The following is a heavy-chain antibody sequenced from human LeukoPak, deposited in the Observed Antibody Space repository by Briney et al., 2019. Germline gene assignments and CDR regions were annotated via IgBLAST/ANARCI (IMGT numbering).Heavy chain of an antibody. J-gene: IGHJ4*02. CDR1: TFIFSDYA. V-gene: IGHV3-23*01. Sequence: GGSLRLSCAASTFIFSDYAMTWVRQAPGKGLEWVSTISGGGDATYYAHSVKGRFAVSRDNSKKTLYLQLNSLRAEDTAVYYCTTTYLDYGDLSGEYWGQGTLVTVSS. D-gene: IGHD4-17*01. CDR2: ISGGGDAT. CDR3: TTTYLDYGDLSGEY.